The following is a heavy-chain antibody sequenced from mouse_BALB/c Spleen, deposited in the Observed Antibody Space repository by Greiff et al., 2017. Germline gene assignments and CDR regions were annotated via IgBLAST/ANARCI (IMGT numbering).Heavy chain of an antibody. Sequence: EVMLVESGGGLVKPGGSLKLSCAASGFTFSSYAMSWVRQSPEKRLEWVAEISSGGSYTYYPDTVTGRFTISRDNAKNTLYLEMSSLRSEDTAMYYCARGDGRLRRFDYWGQGTTLTVSS. V-gene: IGHV5-9-4*01. CDR3: ARGDGRLRRFDY. CDR2: ISSGGSYT. D-gene: IGHD2-2*01. CDR1: GFTFSSYA. J-gene: IGHJ2*01.